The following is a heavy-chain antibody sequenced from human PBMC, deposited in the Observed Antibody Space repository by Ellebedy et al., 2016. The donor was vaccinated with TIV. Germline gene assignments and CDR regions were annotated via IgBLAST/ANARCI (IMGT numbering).Heavy chain of an antibody. D-gene: IGHD2-21*01. CDR1: GFTFSSYW. CDR2: IKQDGSVK. Sequence: GESLKISCAASGFTFSSYWMHWVRQAPGKGLEWVANIKQDGSVKKYVDSVKGRFTISRDNGKNSLYLQMNSPRGEDTAVYYCAREVGGGGAYWGQGTLVTVSS. CDR3: AREVGGGGAY. V-gene: IGHV3-7*01. J-gene: IGHJ4*02.